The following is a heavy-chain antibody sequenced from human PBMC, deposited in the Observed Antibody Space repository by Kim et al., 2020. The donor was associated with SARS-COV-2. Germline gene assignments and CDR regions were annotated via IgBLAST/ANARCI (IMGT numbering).Heavy chain of an antibody. CDR1: GYTFTTYG. CDR2: ISTSRGNT. Sequence: ASVKVSCKTSGYTFTTYGISWVRQAPGQGLEWMGWISTSRGNTNYAQKFQGRVTMTTDTSSSTAYMELRSLRFDDTAVYYCVRDRDYYFDFWGRGTLVTVPS. J-gene: IGHJ4*02. D-gene: IGHD3-10*01. V-gene: IGHV1-18*01. CDR3: VRDRDYYFDF.